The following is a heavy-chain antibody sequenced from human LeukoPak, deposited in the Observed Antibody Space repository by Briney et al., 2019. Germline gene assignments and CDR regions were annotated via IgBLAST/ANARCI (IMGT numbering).Heavy chain of an antibody. V-gene: IGHV1-18*01. CDR3: ARVTRGSNYYDSSGYFRPALGDY. J-gene: IGHJ4*02. CDR1: GYTFTSYG. D-gene: IGHD3-22*01. CDR2: ISAYNGNT. Sequence: GASVNVSCKASGYTFTSYGISWVRQAPGQGLEWMGWISAYNGNTNYAQKLQGRVTMTTDTSTSTAYMELRSLRSDDTAVYYCARVTRGSNYYDSSGYFRPALGDYWGQGTLVTVSS.